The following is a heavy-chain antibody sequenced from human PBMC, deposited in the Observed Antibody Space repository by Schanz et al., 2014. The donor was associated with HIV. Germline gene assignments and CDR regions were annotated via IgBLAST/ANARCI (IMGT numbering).Heavy chain of an antibody. CDR1: GFTFSNYR. J-gene: IGHJ4*02. D-gene: IGHD2-15*01. Sequence: EVQLVESGGGLVQPGGSLRLSCAASGFTFSNYRMHWVRQVPGKGLVWVSRISRDGKTANKADSVKGRFTVSRDNAKNRLYLQMNNLTAGDTAVYYCARDKGGGRDYWGQGTLVTVSS. CDR3: ARDKGGGRDY. CDR2: ISRDGKTA. V-gene: IGHV3-74*01.